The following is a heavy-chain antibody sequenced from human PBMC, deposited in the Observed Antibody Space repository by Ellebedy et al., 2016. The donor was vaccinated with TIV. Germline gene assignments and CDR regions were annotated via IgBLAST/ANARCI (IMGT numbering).Heavy chain of an antibody. CDR1: GGTFSSYA. D-gene: IGHD3-22*01. CDR2: IIPIFGTA. J-gene: IGHJ2*01. Sequence: AASVKVSCKASGGTFSSYAISWVRQAPGQGLEWMGGIIPIFGTANYAQKFQGRVTITADESTSTAYMELSSLRSEDTAVYYCARDPYYYDSSWYFDLWGRGTLVTVSS. CDR3: ARDPYYYDSSWYFDL. V-gene: IGHV1-69*13.